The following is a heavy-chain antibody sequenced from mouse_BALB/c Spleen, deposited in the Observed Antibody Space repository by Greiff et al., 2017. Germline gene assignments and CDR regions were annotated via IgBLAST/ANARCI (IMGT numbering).Heavy chain of an antibody. CDR2: IDPSDSYT. D-gene: IGHD2-12*01. V-gene: IGHV1-69*02. Sequence: QVQLQQPGAELVKPGASVKLSCKASGYTFTSYWMHWVKQRPGQGLEWIGEIDPSDSYTNYNQKFKGKATLTVDKSSSTAYMQLSSLTSEDSAVYYCATYYSPWFAYWGQGTLVTVSA. CDR1: GYTFTSYW. CDR3: ATYYSPWFAY. J-gene: IGHJ3*01.